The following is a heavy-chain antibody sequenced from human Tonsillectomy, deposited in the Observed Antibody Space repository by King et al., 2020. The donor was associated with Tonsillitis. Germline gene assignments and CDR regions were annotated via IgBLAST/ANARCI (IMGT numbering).Heavy chain of an antibody. Sequence: QLQESGPGLVKPSETLSLTCTVSGGSISSSSYYWGWIRQPPGKGLEWIGSIYYSGSTYYNPSLKSRVTISVDTSKNQFSLKLSSVTAADTAVYYCARQAPYSSSLVFGYWGQGTLVTVSS. CDR2: IYYSGST. CDR3: ARQAPYSSSLVFGY. J-gene: IGHJ4*02. V-gene: IGHV4-39*01. D-gene: IGHD6-6*01. CDR1: GGSISSSSYY.